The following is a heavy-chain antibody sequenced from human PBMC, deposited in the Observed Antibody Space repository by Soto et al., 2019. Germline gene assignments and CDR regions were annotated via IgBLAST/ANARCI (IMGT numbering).Heavy chain of an antibody. CDR1: GDSISSNY. Sequence: QVQLQESGPRLVKPSETLSLTCTVSGDSISSNYWSWIRQPPGKGLVWIGHIYYSGTSNYNPSLKSPVAISIDTCKSQFFLGLSSVTAADTAVYYCAREPSGVHDAFDIWGQGTMVTVSS. V-gene: IGHV4-59*12. CDR3: AREPSGVHDAFDI. D-gene: IGHD3-10*01. CDR2: IYYSGTS. J-gene: IGHJ3*02.